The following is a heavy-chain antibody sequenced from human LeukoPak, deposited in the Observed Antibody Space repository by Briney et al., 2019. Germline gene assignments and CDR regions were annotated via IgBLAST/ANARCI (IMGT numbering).Heavy chain of an antibody. Sequence: SETLSLTCTVSGGSISSSSYYWGWIRQPPGKGLEWIGSIYYSGSTYYNPSLKSRVTISVDTSKNQFSLKLSSVTAADSAVYYCARLTRLSTSPDRYYLDYWGQGTLVTVSS. J-gene: IGHJ4*02. V-gene: IGHV4-39*01. D-gene: IGHD6-6*01. CDR3: ARLTRLSTSPDRYYLDY. CDR2: IYYSGST. CDR1: GGSISSSSYY.